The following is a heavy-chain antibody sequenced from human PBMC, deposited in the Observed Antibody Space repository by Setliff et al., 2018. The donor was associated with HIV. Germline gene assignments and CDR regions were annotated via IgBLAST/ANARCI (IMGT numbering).Heavy chain of an antibody. CDR2: INLKSGGT. J-gene: IGHJ3*02. CDR1: GYTFTDYF. Sequence: ASVKVSCKASGYTFTDYFIHWVRQAPGQGLEWLGRINLKSGGTRYAQKFQGRVSMTRDTAISTAYMELSRLRSYDSAVYYCARLPFITIFGVLNGDDGFDIWGQGTMVTVSS. D-gene: IGHD3-3*01. CDR3: ARLPFITIFGVLNGDDGFDI. V-gene: IGHV1-2*06.